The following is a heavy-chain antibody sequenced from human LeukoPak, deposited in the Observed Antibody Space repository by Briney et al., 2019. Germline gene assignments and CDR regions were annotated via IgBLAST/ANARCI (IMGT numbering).Heavy chain of an antibody. J-gene: IGHJ4*02. V-gene: IGHV4-34*01. Sequence: SETLSLTCAVYGGSFSGYYWSWIRQPPGKGLEWIGEINHSGSTNYNPSLKSRVTISVDTSKNQFSLKLSSVTAADTAVYYCARGDYFVGYWGQGTLVTVSS. CDR1: GGSFSGYY. CDR2: INHSGST. D-gene: IGHD2/OR15-2a*01. CDR3: ARGDYFVGY.